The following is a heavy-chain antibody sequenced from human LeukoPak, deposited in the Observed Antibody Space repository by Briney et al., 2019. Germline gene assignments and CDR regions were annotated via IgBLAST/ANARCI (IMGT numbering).Heavy chain of an antibody. CDR2: INPSGSSK. Sequence: ASVKVSCKASGYTFTSYYMHWVRQAPGQGLEWMGVINPSGSSKRYAQKFQGRVTMTRDTSTSTVCMEVSSLRSEDTAVYYCAMGYCISTTCYSSYWGQGTLVTASS. CDR1: GYTFTSYY. V-gene: IGHV1-46*03. CDR3: AMGYCISTTCYSSY. J-gene: IGHJ4*02. D-gene: IGHD2-2*01.